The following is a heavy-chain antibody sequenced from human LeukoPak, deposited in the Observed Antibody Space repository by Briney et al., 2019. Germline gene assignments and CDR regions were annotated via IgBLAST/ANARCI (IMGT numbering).Heavy chain of an antibody. CDR2: ISQTGHYT. J-gene: IGHJ4*02. CDR3: ASRSDFWSGYWAFDN. CDR1: GLSFNSYT. V-gene: IGHV3-21*01. Sequence: PGGSLRLSCAASGLSFNSYTMNWVRQAPGKGLEWVSSISQTGHYTDYADSVKGRFTISRDNAENSVYLQMNSLRADDTAVYYCASRSDFWSGYWAFDNWGQGVLVTVSS. D-gene: IGHD3-3*01.